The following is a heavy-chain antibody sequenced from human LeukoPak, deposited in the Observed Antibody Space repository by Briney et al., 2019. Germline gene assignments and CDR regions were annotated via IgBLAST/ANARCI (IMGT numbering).Heavy chain of an antibody. CDR3: AKDPPSSSGS. CDR2: MNPNNGNT. V-gene: IGHV1-8*01. D-gene: IGHD6-19*01. Sequence: ASVKVSCKASGYTFTSYDINWVRQATGQGLEWMAWMNPNNGNTGNAQKFQGRVTMTRITSISTAYMELSGLRSEDTAVYYCAKDPPSSSGSWGQGTLVTVSS. J-gene: IGHJ5*02. CDR1: GYTFTSYD.